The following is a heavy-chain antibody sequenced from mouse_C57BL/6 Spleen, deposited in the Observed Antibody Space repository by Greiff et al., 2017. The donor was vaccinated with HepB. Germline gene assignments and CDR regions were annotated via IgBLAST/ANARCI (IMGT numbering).Heavy chain of an antibody. CDR3: ARGAYYSNYPYAMDY. CDR1: GYAFSGYW. V-gene: IGHV1-80*01. J-gene: IGHJ4*01. D-gene: IGHD2-5*01. CDR2: IYPGDGDT. Sequence: QVQLQQSGAELVKPGASVKISCKASGYAFSGYWMNWVKQRPGKGLEWIGQIYPGDGDTNYNGKFKGKATLTADKSSSTAYMQLSSLTSEDSAVYFCARGAYYSNYPYAMDYWGQGTSVTVSS.